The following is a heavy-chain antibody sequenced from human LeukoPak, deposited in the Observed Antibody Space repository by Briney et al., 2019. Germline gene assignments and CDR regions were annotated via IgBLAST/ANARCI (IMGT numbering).Heavy chain of an antibody. CDR1: GGSIRSLGYS. V-gene: IGHV4-39*07. CDR2: MYYTGTT. Sequence: PSETLSLTCSVSGGSIRSLGYSWGWIHQPPGKGLEWIASMYYTGTTYYNPSLKSRVTMSVDTSKNQFSLNLTSVTAADTAVFYCARSVSAYAGRGWFDPWGQGTLVTVSS. J-gene: IGHJ5*02. CDR3: ARSVSAYAGRGWFDP. D-gene: IGHD5-12*01.